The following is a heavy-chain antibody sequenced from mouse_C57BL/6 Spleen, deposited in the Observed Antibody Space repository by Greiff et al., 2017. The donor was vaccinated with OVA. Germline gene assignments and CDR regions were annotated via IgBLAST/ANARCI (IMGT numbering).Heavy chain of an antibody. V-gene: IGHV1-7*01. D-gene: IGHD1-1*01. CDR2: INPSSGYT. CDR3: ARGTTVVAPFDY. Sequence: QVQLQQSGAELAKPGASVKLSCKASGYTFTSYWMHWVKQRPGQGLEWIGYINPSSGYTKYNQKFKDKATLTVDTSSSTAYMQLSSLTSEDSAVYYCARGTTVVAPFDYWGQGTTLTVSS. CDR1: GYTFTSYW. J-gene: IGHJ2*01.